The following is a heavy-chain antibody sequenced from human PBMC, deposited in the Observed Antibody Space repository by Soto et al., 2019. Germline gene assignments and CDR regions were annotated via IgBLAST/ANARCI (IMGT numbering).Heavy chain of an antibody. D-gene: IGHD2-15*01. V-gene: IGHV3-21*06. CDR2: INDRSNYI. J-gene: IGHJ4*02. CDR3: ANFPSCSSSTCLDY. Sequence: GGSLRLSCAASGFSFSKYSMNWVRQAPGKRLEWVSSINDRSNYISYEVSVKGPFTISRDKAINSLYLQMNSLRPDDTAVYYCANFPSCSSSTCLDYWGRGTLVTVSS. CDR1: GFSFSKYS.